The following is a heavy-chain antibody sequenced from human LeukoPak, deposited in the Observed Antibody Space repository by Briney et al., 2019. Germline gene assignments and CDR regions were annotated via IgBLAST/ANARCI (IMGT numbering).Heavy chain of an antibody. CDR1: WLTFKYYG. CDR2: IWFDGIRK. D-gene: IGHD2-15*01. V-gene: IGHV3-33*01. CDR3: ARDLEGRSPFGAFDM. Sequence: PGRSLRLSCGPWWLTFKYYGMLCPRQVPGKGLEWVAAIWFDGIRKYYADSVKGRLTISRDNSKNTLYLQMNSLRAEDTAVYYCARDLEGRSPFGAFDMWGQGTMVTVSS. J-gene: IGHJ3*02.